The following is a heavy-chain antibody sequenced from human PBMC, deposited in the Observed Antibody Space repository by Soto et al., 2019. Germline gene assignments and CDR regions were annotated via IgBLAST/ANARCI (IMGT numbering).Heavy chain of an antibody. D-gene: IGHD3-3*01. CDR2: ISGSDGKT. J-gene: IGHJ4*02. Sequence: LGGSLRLACTTSGFSFASFAMTWVRQAPGKGLEWVATISGSDGKTYYADSVKGRFSISRDTSRNTLYLQMNSLRADDTAIHYCAKWSYLDYWGQGTRVTVSS. V-gene: IGHV3-23*01. CDR1: GFSFASFA. CDR3: AKWSYLDY.